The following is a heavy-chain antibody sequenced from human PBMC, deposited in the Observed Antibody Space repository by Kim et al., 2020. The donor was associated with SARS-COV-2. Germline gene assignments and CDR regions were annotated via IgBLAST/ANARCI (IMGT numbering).Heavy chain of an antibody. V-gene: IGHV1-69*13. D-gene: IGHD5-12*01. CDR1: GGTFSSYA. CDR2: IIPIFGTA. Sequence: SVKVSCKASGGTFSSYAISWVRQAPGQGLEWMGGIIPIFGTANYAQKFQGRVTITADESTSTAYMELSSLRSEDTAVYYCASPWTVGMATIRSHDAFDIWGQGTMVTVSS. J-gene: IGHJ3*02. CDR3: ASPWTVGMATIRSHDAFDI.